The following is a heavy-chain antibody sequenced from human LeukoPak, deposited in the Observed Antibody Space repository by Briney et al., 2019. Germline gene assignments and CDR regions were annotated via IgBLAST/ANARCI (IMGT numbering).Heavy chain of an antibody. D-gene: IGHD5-12*01. CDR1: GGSISTFY. CDR3: ARGGSGYALNWFDP. Sequence: SETLSLTCTVSGGSISTFYWSWIRQPPGKGLEWIGHISYSGSTNYNPSLKSRVTISVDTSKNQFSLKLSSVTAADTAVYYCARGGSGYALNWFDPWGQGTLVTVSS. J-gene: IGHJ5*02. CDR2: ISYSGST. V-gene: IGHV4-59*01.